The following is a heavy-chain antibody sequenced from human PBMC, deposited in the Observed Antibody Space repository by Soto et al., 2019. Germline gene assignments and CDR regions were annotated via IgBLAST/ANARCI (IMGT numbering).Heavy chain of an antibody. CDR3: ARVLRSVHYYYMDV. CDR2: IYYSGST. V-gene: IGHV4-59*01. Sequence: PSETLSLTCTVSGGSISSYYWSWIRQPPGKGLEWIGYIYYSGSTNYNPSLKSRVTISVDTSKNQFSLKLSSVTAADTAVYYCARVLRSVHYYYMDVWGKGTTVTVS. CDR1: GGSISSYY. J-gene: IGHJ6*03. D-gene: IGHD4-17*01.